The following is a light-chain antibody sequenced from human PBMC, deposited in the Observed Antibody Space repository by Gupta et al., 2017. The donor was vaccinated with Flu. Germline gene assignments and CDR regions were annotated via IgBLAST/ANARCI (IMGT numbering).Light chain of an antibody. CDR3: CSDAGSAKEV. V-gene: IGLV2-11*01. Sequence: QSALTQPRSVSGSPGPSVTISCTGTSSDVGGYNYVSWDQQHPGKAPKLMIYDVSKRPSGVPDRFSGSKSGNTASLTISGRKEEEEADYYCCSDAGSAKEVFGGGTKLTVL. CDR2: DVS. CDR1: SSDVGGYNY. J-gene: IGLJ2*01.